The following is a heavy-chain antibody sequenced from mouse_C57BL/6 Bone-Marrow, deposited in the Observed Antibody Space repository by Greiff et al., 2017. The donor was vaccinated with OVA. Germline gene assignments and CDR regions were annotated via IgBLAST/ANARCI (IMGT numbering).Heavy chain of an antibody. J-gene: IGHJ3*01. Sequence: EVKVEESGGGLVQPGGSLKLSCAASGFTFSDYYMYWVRQTPEKRLEWVAYISNGGGSTYYPDTVKGRFTISRDNAKNTLYLQMSRLKSEDTAMYYCARDGYYVAYWGQVTLVTVSA. CDR3: ARDGYYVAY. D-gene: IGHD2-3*01. CDR1: GFTFSDYY. V-gene: IGHV5-12*01. CDR2: ISNGGGST.